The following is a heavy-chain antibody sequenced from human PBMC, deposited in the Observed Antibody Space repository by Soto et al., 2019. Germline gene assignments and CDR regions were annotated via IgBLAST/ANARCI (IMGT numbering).Heavy chain of an antibody. CDR2: ISAYNGNT. Sequence: GASVKVSCKASGYTFTSYGISWVRQAPGQGLEWMGWISAYNGNTNYAQKLQGRVTMTTDTSTSTAYMELRSLRSDDTAVYYCARDERIFGVVIILNYYYGMDVWGQGTTVTVYS. D-gene: IGHD3-3*01. CDR3: ARDERIFGVVIILNYYYGMDV. CDR1: GYTFTSYG. V-gene: IGHV1-18*01. J-gene: IGHJ6*02.